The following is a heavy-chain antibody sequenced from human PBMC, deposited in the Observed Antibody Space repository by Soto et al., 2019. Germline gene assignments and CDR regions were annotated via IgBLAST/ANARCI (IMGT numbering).Heavy chain of an antibody. Sequence: QVQLVQSGAEVKKPGSSVKVSCKASGGTFSSYAISWVRQAPGQGLEWMGGIIPIFGTANYAQKFQGRVTLTADESTSTAYMELRSLRSEDTAVYYCARPYGSGGDYYYGMDVWGQGTTVTVSS. D-gene: IGHD3-10*01. J-gene: IGHJ6*02. V-gene: IGHV1-69*12. CDR2: IIPIFGTA. CDR3: ARPYGSGGDYYYGMDV. CDR1: GGTFSSYA.